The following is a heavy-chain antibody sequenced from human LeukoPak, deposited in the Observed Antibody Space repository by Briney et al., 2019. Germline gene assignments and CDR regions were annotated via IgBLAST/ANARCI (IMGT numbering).Heavy chain of an antibody. CDR3: ARDGGLGMVKGNYYYYMDV. Sequence: SVKVFCKASGGTFSSYAISWVRQAPGQGLEWMGGIIPIFGAANYAQKFQGRVTITADESTSTAYMGLSSLRSEDTAVYYCARDGGLGMVKGNYYYYMDVWGKGTTVTVSS. CDR1: GGTFSSYA. V-gene: IGHV1-69*13. CDR2: IIPIFGAA. D-gene: IGHD3-3*01. J-gene: IGHJ6*03.